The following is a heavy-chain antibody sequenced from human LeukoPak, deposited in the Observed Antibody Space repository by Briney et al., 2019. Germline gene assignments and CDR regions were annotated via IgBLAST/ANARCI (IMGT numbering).Heavy chain of an antibody. CDR3: ARVVASTSIDS. J-gene: IGHJ4*02. CDR1: GDSFSGTNW. CDR2: IYNDGST. D-gene: IGHD2-15*01. Sequence: SETLSLTCAVSGDSFSGTNWWSWVRQPPGKGLEWIGEIYNDGSTNYNPSLKSRVTISVDKSKSQFSLRLSSVTAADTAVYYCARVVASTSIDSWGQGTLVTVSS. V-gene: IGHV4-4*02.